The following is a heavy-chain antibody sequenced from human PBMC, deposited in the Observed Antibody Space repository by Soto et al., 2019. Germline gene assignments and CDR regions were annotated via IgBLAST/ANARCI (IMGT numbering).Heavy chain of an antibody. J-gene: IGHJ3*02. D-gene: IGHD2-21*02. CDR3: AKHCGGDCSNGFDI. CDR2: MTPSDGST. CDR1: ADIFNNYY. Sequence: QLHLVQSGAEVQEPGASVKVSCKTSADIFNNYYMHWVRQAPGQGLEWMGVMTPSDGSTNYAQSFQGRVTMTRDRSTRTVYVELSSLRSEDTAVYSCAKHCGGDCSNGFDIWGQGTKVTVSS. V-gene: IGHV1-46*02.